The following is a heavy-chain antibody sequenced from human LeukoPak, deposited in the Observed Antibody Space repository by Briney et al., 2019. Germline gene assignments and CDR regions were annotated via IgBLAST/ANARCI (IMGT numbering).Heavy chain of an antibody. CDR2: INHSGRT. D-gene: IGHD2-15*01. CDR3: ARVNDCNGDNCNLLYYFDY. J-gene: IGHJ4*02. Sequence: PSETLSLTCAVYGGSFSGYYWSWIRQPPGKGLEWIGEINHSGRTNYNPSLKSRVIISVDTSKNQFSLKLTSVTAADTAVYYCARVNDCNGDNCNLLYYFDYWGRGTLVTVSS. V-gene: IGHV4-34*01. CDR1: GGSFSGYY.